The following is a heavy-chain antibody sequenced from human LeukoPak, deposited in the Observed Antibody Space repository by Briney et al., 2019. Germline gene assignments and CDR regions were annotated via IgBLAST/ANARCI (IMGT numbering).Heavy chain of an antibody. Sequence: GGSLGLSCAASGLTFSNYAMHWVRQAPGKGLEWVAIISYDGSSKYYADSVKGRFTISRDNSKNTLYLQMNSLGPEDTAMYYCAKVRVVFNWNYAYYFDYWGQGTLVTVSS. CDR1: GLTFSNYA. D-gene: IGHD1-7*01. J-gene: IGHJ4*02. CDR2: ISYDGSSK. CDR3: AKVRVVFNWNYAYYFDY. V-gene: IGHV3-30*18.